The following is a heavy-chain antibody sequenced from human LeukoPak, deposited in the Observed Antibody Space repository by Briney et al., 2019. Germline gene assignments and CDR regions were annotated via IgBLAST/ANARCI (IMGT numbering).Heavy chain of an antibody. CDR2: ISGSGGST. D-gene: IGHD3-10*01. V-gene: IGHV3-23*01. CDR3: ASRYGSGSYYPYYFDY. J-gene: IGHJ4*02. Sequence: GSLRLSCGASGFTLSRYSMTWVRQAPGKGLEWVSAISGSGGSTYYADSVKGRFTISRDNSKNTLYLQMNSLRAEDTAVYYCASRYGSGSYYPYYFDYRGQGTLVTVSS. CDR1: GFTLSRYS.